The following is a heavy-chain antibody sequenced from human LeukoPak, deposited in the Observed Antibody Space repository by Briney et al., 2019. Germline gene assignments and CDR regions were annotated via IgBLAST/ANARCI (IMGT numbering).Heavy chain of an antibody. D-gene: IGHD6-13*01. V-gene: IGHV4-39*01. CDR2: IYYSGST. J-gene: IGHJ4*02. CDR1: GDSISSYY. CDR3: ARARVAAAGMPFDY. Sequence: SETLSLTCTVSGDSISSYYWGWIRQPPGKGLEWIGSIYYSGSTYYNPSLKSRVTISVDTSKNQFSLKLSSVTAADTAVYYCARARVAAAGMPFDYWGQGTLVTVSS.